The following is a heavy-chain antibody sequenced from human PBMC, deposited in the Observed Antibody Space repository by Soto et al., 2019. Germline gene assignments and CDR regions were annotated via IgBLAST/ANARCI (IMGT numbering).Heavy chain of an antibody. CDR2: ISSSGSTI. CDR1: GFTFNSYS. J-gene: IGHJ4*02. V-gene: IGHV3-48*01. D-gene: IGHD2-2*01. CDR3: ARWNQLPKDKIGY. Sequence: PGGSLRLSCAASGFTFNSYSMSWVRQAPGKGLEWVSYISSSGSTIYYADSVQGRFTISRDNAKNSLYLQMNSLRAEDTAVYYCARWNQLPKDKIGYWGQGTLVTVSS.